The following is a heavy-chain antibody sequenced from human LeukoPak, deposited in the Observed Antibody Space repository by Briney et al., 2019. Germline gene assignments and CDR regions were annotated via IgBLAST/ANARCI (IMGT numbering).Heavy chain of an antibody. J-gene: IGHJ4*02. Sequence: GGSLRLSCAASGFTFSDTWMHWVRQAPGKGLEWVSGINWNGGSTGYADSVKGRFTISRDNAKNSLYLQMNSLRAEDTALYYCARVYYDSSGYYYHYWGQGTLVTVSS. CDR1: GFTFSDTW. CDR3: ARVYYDSSGYYYHY. D-gene: IGHD3-22*01. V-gene: IGHV3-20*04. CDR2: INWNGGST.